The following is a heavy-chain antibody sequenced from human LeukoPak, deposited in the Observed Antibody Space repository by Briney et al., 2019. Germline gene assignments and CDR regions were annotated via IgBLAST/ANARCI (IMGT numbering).Heavy chain of an antibody. Sequence: SVKVSCKASGYTFTSYGISWVRQAPGQGLEWMGGIIPIFGTANYAQKFQGRVTITADESTSTAYMELSSLRSEDTAVYYCAREVAAAGTEFDPWGQGTLVTVSS. CDR1: GYTFTSYG. J-gene: IGHJ5*02. CDR3: AREVAAAGTEFDP. CDR2: IIPIFGTA. V-gene: IGHV1-69*13. D-gene: IGHD6-13*01.